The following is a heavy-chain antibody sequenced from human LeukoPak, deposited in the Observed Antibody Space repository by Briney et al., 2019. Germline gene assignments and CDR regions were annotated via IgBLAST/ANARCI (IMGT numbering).Heavy chain of an antibody. V-gene: IGHV3-21*01. D-gene: IGHD1-26*01. Sequence: PGGSLTLSCTASGFKFDDYCMTCVRQPPGKLLEWVSSITSGISYIYYADSVKGRLTISRDNAKSSLYLQMNSLRAEDTAVYYCARDPYSGRYGAYYYYYMDVWGKGTTVSISS. J-gene: IGHJ6*03. CDR2: ITSGISYI. CDR3: ARDPYSGRYGAYYYYYMDV. CDR1: GFKFDDYC.